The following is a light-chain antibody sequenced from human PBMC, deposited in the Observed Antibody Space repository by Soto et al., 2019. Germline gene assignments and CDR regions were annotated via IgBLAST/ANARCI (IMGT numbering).Light chain of an antibody. V-gene: IGLV2-23*01. CDR1: SSDVGSYNL. J-gene: IGLJ3*02. CDR2: EGS. Sequence: QSVLTQPASVSGSPGQSITISCTETSSDVGSYNLVSWYQHHPGKAPKLIIYEGSKRPSGISNRFSGSKSGNTASLTISGLQAEDEADFHCCSYADNHILLFGGGTKLTVL. CDR3: CSYADNHILL.